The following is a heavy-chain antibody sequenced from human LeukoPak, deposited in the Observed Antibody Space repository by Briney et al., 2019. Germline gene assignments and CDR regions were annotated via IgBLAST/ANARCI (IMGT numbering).Heavy chain of an antibody. V-gene: IGHV3-66*01. D-gene: IGHD6-19*01. CDR3: ARAGSSGWYAFDI. J-gene: IGHJ3*02. CDR2: IYSGGNT. CDR1: GFTVSSNY. Sequence: GGSLRLSCAASGFTVSSNYMAWVRQAPGKGLEWVSVIYSGGNTYYADSVKGIFTISRDSSKNTLYLQMNSLRAEDTAVYYCARAGSSGWYAFDIWGQGTMVTVSS.